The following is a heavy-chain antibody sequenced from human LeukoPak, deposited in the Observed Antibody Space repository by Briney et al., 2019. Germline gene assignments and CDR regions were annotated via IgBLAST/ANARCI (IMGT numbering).Heavy chain of an antibody. Sequence: PSGTLSLTCAVSGGSISSSNWWSWVHQPPGKGLEWIREIYHSGSTNYNPSLKSRVTISVDKSKNQFSLKLSSVTAADTAVYYCARGRWYSSGWYYFDYWGQGTLVTVSS. CDR2: IYHSGST. V-gene: IGHV4-4*02. D-gene: IGHD6-19*01. CDR3: ARGRWYSSGWYYFDY. CDR1: GGSISSSNW. J-gene: IGHJ4*02.